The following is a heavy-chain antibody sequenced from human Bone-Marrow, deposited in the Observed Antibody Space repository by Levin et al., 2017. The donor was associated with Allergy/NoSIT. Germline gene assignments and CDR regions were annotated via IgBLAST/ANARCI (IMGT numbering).Heavy chain of an antibody. V-gene: IGHV3-30*04. CDR1: GFIFSRHS. D-gene: IGHD2-21*01. CDR2: VSHDGTHK. J-gene: IGHJ6*02. CDR3: ARSIVASAIYGMDV. Sequence: GGSLRLSCAASGFIFSRHSFYWVRQAPGKGLEWLAVVSHDGTHKYYAESVKGRFTISRDFGNNMVFLQMDGLRTDDTAVYSCARSIVASAIYGMDVWGQGTTVIVSS.